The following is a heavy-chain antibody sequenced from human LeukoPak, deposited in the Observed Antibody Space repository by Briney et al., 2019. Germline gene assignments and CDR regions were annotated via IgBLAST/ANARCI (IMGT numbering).Heavy chain of an antibody. CDR2: ISWNSGSI. D-gene: IGHD3-22*01. CDR1: GFTFDDYA. CDR3: ARDAIDSSGFDFDY. Sequence: GGSLRLSCAASGFTFDDYAMHWVRQAPGKGLEWVSGISWNSGSIGYADSVKGRFTISRDNAKNSLYLQMNSLRAEDTAVYYCARDAIDSSGFDFDYWGQGTLVTVSS. J-gene: IGHJ4*02. V-gene: IGHV3-9*01.